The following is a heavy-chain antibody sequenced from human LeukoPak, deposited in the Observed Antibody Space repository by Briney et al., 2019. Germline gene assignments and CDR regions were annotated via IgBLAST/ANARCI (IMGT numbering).Heavy chain of an antibody. J-gene: IGHJ4*02. CDR3: ARDSSSYYFDY. CDR1: GGSISSGGYY. Sequence: SETLSLTCTVSGGSISSGGYYWSWIRQHPGKGLEWIGYIYYSGSTYYNPSLKSRVTISVDTSKNQFSLKLSSVTAADTAVYYCARDSSSYYFDYWGQGTLVTVSS. CDR2: IYYSGST. D-gene: IGHD6-13*01. V-gene: IGHV4-31*03.